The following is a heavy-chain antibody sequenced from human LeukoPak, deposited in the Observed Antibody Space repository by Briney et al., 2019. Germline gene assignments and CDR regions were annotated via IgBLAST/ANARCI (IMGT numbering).Heavy chain of an antibody. J-gene: IGHJ4*02. V-gene: IGHV4-39*07. Sequence: SETLSLTCTVSGGSISSSSYYWGWIRQPPGKGLEWIGSIYYSGSTYYNPSLKSRVTMSVDTSKNQFSLKLSSVTAADTAVYYCARDRSKQQYDYWGQGTLVTVSS. CDR1: GGSISSSSYY. D-gene: IGHD6-13*01. CDR2: IYYSGST. CDR3: ARDRSKQQYDY.